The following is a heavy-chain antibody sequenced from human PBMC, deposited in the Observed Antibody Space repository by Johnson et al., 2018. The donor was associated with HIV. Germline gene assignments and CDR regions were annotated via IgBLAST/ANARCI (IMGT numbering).Heavy chain of an antibody. CDR3: ARASLRRVGKIRAFDI. J-gene: IGHJ3*02. D-gene: IGHD4-23*01. CDR1: GISVIKNY. Sequence: VQLVESGGGVVQPGGSLRLSCEASGISVIKNYMSWVRQVIGKGLEWVSLIYSGDNTKYADSVKGRFIISRDTSKNTLFLQMGSLIAEATAVFYCARASLRRVGKIRAFDIWGQGTMVTVSS. CDR2: IYSGDNT. V-gene: IGHV3-66*01.